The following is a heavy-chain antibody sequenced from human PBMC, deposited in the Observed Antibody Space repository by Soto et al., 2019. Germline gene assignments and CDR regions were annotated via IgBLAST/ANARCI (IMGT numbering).Heavy chain of an antibody. D-gene: IGHD6-19*01. Sequence: GASVKVSCKASGYTFTGYYMHWVRQAPGQGLEWMGWINPDSGGTNYAQKFQGWVTLTRDTSTSTAYMELSRLISDDTAVYYCARGVAMPGTDFDYWGQGTLVTVSS. J-gene: IGHJ4*02. V-gene: IGHV1-2*04. CDR3: ARGVAMPGTDFDY. CDR2: INPDSGGT. CDR1: GYTFTGYY.